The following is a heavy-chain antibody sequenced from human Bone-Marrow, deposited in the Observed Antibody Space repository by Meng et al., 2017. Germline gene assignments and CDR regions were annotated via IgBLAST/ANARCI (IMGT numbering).Heavy chain of an antibody. CDR2: SYYSGST. V-gene: IGHV4-59*01. Sequence: SETLSLTCTVSGYSISSYYWSWIRQPPGEGLEWIGYSYYSGSTNYNPSLKSRVTISVDTSKNQFSLKLSSVTAADTAVYYCARGFLFSYYYDSSGSLHRDYYGMDVWGQGTTVTVSS. CDR3: ARGFLFSYYYDSSGSLHRDYYGMDV. D-gene: IGHD3-22*01. CDR1: GYSISSYY. J-gene: IGHJ6*02.